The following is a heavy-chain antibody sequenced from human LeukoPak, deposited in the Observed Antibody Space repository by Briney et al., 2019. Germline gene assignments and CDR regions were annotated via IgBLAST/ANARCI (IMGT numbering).Heavy chain of an antibody. J-gene: IGHJ5*02. CDR1: GFTFSSYP. CDR2: ISYDGSKI. V-gene: IGHV3-30*14. CDR3: ARAPTRWHNYFDP. D-gene: IGHD1-14*01. Sequence: GGSLRLSCAASGFTFSSYPLHWVRQAPGKGLEWVTLISYDGSKIYYADSVKGRFTISREDARNSLYLQMNNLRAGDTAVYYCARAPTRWHNYFDPWGQGTPVTVSS.